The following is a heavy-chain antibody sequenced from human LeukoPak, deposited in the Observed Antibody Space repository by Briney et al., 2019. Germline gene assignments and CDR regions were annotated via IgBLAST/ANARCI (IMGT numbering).Heavy chain of an antibody. D-gene: IGHD6-13*01. J-gene: IGHJ4*02. CDR2: INPSGGST. CDR1: GYTFTSYY. V-gene: IGHV1-46*01. Sequence: ASVKVSCKASGYTFTSYYMHWVRQAPGQGLEWMGIINPSGGSTSYAQKFQGRVTITADESTSTAYMELSSLRSEDTAVYYCARGSSSWYGGLDYWGQGTLVTVSS. CDR3: ARGSSSWYGGLDY.